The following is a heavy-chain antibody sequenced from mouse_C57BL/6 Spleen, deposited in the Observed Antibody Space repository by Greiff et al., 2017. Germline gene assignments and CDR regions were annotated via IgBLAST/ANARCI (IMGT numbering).Heavy chain of an antibody. D-gene: IGHD5-1*01. CDR3: ARVGGVPYYYAMDD. Sequence: QVQLKQSGAELVRPGASVKLSCKASGYTFTDYYINWVKQRPGQGLEWIARIYPGSGNTYYNEKFKGKATLTAEKSSSTAYMQLSSLTSEDSAVYFCARVGGVPYYYAMDDWGQGTSVTVSS. CDR1: GYTFTDYY. J-gene: IGHJ4*01. CDR2: IYPGSGNT. V-gene: IGHV1-76*01.